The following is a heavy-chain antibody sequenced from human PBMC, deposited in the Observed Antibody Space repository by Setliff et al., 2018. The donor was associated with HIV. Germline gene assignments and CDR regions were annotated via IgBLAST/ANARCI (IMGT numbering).Heavy chain of an antibody. J-gene: IGHJ1*01. Sequence: GGSLRLSCAASGFTFSNFWMHWVRQAPGKGLEWVANIKQDGSEKYYVDSVRGRFTVSRDNAKNSLYLQMSSVRAEDMAVYYCAKDGSGWSQHWGQGTRVTVSS. CDR3: AKDGSGWSQH. CDR2: IKQDGSEK. CDR1: GFTFSNFW. D-gene: IGHD6-19*01. V-gene: IGHV3-7*01.